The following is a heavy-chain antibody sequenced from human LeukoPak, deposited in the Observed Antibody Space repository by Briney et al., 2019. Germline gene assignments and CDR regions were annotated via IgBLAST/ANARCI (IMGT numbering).Heavy chain of an antibody. CDR3: ARGLLFSSSRNNWFDP. V-gene: IGHV4-4*07. CDR1: GGSISSYC. Sequence: PETLSLTCTVSGGSISSYCWSWIRQPAGKGLEWIGRFCGSGSTNYNPSLKSRVTMSLDTSKNQFSPNLSSVTAADTAVYYCARGLLFSSSRNNWFDPWGQGTLVTVSS. J-gene: IGHJ5*02. CDR2: FCGSGST. D-gene: IGHD6-13*01.